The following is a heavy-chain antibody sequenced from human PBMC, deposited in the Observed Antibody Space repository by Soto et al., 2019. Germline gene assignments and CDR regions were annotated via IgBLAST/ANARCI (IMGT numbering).Heavy chain of an antibody. CDR2: IKSKTDGGTT. V-gene: IGHV3-15*07. Sequence: GSLRLSCAASGFTFSNAWMNWVRQAPGKGLEWVGRIKSKTDGGTTDYAAPVKGRFTISRDDSKNALYLQMNSLKTEDTAVYYCTIEPYYDSSGYWARVDYWGKGTLVTVSS. CDR1: GFTFSNAW. J-gene: IGHJ4*02. D-gene: IGHD3-22*01. CDR3: TIEPYYDSSGYWARVDY.